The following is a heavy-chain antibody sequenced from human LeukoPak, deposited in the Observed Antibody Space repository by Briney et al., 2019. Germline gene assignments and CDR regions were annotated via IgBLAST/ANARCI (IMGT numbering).Heavy chain of an antibody. Sequence: GGSLRLSCAASGFTFSSYWMDWARQGPGKGLVWVARIKGDGSSVIYADSVKGRFTVSRDNAENTLYLHMNSLRAEDTAMYHCTRVRGDYGGTSDFWGQGTVVTVSS. CDR2: IKGDGSSV. CDR3: TRVRGDYGGTSDF. J-gene: IGHJ4*02. D-gene: IGHD4-23*01. CDR1: GFTFSSYW. V-gene: IGHV3-74*01.